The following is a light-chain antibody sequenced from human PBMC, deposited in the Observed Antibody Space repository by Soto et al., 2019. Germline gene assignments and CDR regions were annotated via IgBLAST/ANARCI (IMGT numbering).Light chain of an antibody. J-gene: IGKJ5*01. V-gene: IGKV1-9*01. CDR1: QGISSY. Sequence: EIHVTQHQYFLSASVGDRVTITCRASQGISSYLAWYQQKPGKAPKLLIYAASTLQSGVPSRFSGSGSGTEFTLTISSLQPEDFATYYCQQPNSYPITFGQVRRLEIK. CDR3: QQPNSYPIT. CDR2: AAS.